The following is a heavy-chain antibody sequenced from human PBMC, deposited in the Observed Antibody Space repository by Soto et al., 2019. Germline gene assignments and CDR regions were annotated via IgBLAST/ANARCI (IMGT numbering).Heavy chain of an antibody. Sequence: ASVKVSCKASGYTFTTYYMHWVRQAPGQGLEWMGIINPSGGSTSYAQKFQGRLTITRDTSTSTAYMELSSLRSEDKAVYYCARSYTSGREDAFDIWGQRTIVTV. J-gene: IGHJ3*02. CDR1: GYTFTTYY. V-gene: IGHV1-46*01. CDR2: INPSGGST. D-gene: IGHD3-22*01. CDR3: ARSYTSGREDAFDI.